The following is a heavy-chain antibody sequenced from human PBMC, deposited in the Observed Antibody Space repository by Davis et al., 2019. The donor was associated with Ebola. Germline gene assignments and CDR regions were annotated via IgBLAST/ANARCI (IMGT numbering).Heavy chain of an antibody. V-gene: IGHV3-13*01. D-gene: IGHD6-6*01. J-gene: IGHJ4*02. CDR3: ARAHFGRSSFDY. CDR2: IGTAGDT. Sequence: PGGSLRLSCAASGFTFSSYDMRWVRQVTGKGLEWVSAIGTAGDTYYPGSVKGRFTISRENAKNSLYLQMNSLRAGDTAVYYCARAHFGRSSFDYWGQGTLVTVSS. CDR1: GFTFSSYD.